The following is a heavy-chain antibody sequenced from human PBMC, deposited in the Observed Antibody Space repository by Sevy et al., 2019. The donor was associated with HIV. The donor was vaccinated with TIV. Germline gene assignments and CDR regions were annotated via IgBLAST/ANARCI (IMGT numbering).Heavy chain of an antibody. CDR2: INQDGSET. CDR1: GFTFSSYW. J-gene: IGHJ4*02. Sequence: GGCLRLSCAASGFTFSSYWMSWVRQAPGKGLEWVATINQDGSETLYVDSVKGRFTISRHNPRKSLYLQMNSLSAEDTAVYYCARLFYGSADYWGQGTLVTVSS. V-gene: IGHV3-7*01. D-gene: IGHD3-10*01. CDR3: ARLFYGSADY.